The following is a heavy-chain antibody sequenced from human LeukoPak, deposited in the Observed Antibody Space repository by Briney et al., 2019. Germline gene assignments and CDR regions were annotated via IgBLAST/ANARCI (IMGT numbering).Heavy chain of an antibody. CDR1: GGTFSSYA. CDR3: ARGSSGWYDYFDY. CDR2: IIPIFGTA. Sequence: SVTVSCKASGGTFSSYAISWVRQAPGQGLEWMGGIIPIFGTANYAQKFQGRVTITADESTSTAYMELSSLRSEDTAVYYCARGSSGWYDYFDYWGQGTLVTVSS. D-gene: IGHD6-19*01. V-gene: IGHV1-69*01. J-gene: IGHJ4*02.